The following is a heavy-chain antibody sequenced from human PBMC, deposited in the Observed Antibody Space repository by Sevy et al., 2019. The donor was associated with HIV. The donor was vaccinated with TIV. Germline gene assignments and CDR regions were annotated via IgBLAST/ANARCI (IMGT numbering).Heavy chain of an antibody. CDR2: IRGKPYGGTT. CDR1: GFTFGGYT. V-gene: IGHV3-49*04. Sequence: GGSLRLSCTASGFTFGGYTMSWVRQAPGKGLEWVAFIRGKPYGGTTEYAASVKGRFTISRDDSKSIAYLQMNSLNIEDTAVYYCTRVEGAADWGMDVWGQGTTVTVSS. J-gene: IGHJ6*02. D-gene: IGHD1-26*01. CDR3: TRVEGAADWGMDV.